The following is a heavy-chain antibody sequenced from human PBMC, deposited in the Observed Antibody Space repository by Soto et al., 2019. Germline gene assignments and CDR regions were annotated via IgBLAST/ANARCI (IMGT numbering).Heavy chain of an antibody. D-gene: IGHD4-17*01. CDR1: GYTFTSYG. J-gene: IGHJ1*01. CDR3: ARDVDGDYYEYFQH. V-gene: IGHV1-18*01. CDR2: ISAYNGNT. Sequence: ASVKVSCKASGYTFTSYGISWVRQAPGQGLEWMGWISAYNGNTNYAQKLQGRVTMTTDTSTSTAYMELRSLRSDDTAVYYCARDVDGDYYEYFQHWGQGTLVTVSS.